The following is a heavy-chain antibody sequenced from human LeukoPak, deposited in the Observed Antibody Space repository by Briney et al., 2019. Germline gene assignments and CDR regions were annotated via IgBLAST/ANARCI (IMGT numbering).Heavy chain of an antibody. V-gene: IGHV1-69*02. CDR3: ARAGDIVVVPAAIRHNWFDP. CDR2: IIPILGIA. J-gene: IGHJ5*02. CDR1: GYTFTGYY. D-gene: IGHD2-2*02. Sequence: ASVKVSCKASGYTFTGYYMHWVRQAPGQGLEWMGRIIPILGIANYAQKFQGRVTITADKSTSTAYMELSSLRSEDTAVYYCARAGDIVVVPAAIRHNWFDPWGQGTLVTVSS.